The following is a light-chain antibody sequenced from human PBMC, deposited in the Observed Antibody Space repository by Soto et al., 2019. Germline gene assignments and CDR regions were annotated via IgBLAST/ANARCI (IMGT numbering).Light chain of an antibody. J-gene: IGLJ1*01. CDR1: SSDLGAYTY. Sequence: QSVLTQPASVSGSPGHSITVSCTGTSSDLGAYTYVSWYQQHPGKAPKLIIHDVSNRPSGVSNRFSGSKSGNSASLTISGLQAEDEADYYCSSYTSSGTYVFGSGTKVTVL. CDR3: SSYTSSGTYV. CDR2: DVS. V-gene: IGLV2-14*03.